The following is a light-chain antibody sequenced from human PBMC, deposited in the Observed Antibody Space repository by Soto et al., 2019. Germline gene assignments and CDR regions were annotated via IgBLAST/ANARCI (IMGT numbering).Light chain of an antibody. CDR2: KAS. CDR3: QQYSSYSLFT. V-gene: IGKV1-5*03. Sequence: DIQMTQSPSTLSASVGDRVTITCRASQNINNWLAWYQQKPGKAPKLLISKASSLQGGVPSRFSGSGSGTEYTLTISCLQPDDFATDYCQQYSSYSLFTFGPGTKVDIK. J-gene: IGKJ3*01. CDR1: QNINNW.